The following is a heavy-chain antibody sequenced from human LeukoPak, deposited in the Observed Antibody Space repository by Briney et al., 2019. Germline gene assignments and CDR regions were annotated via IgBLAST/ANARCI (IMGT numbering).Heavy chain of an antibody. Sequence: ASVKVSCKASGYTFSNYYMHWVRQAPGQGLEWMGWINPNSGGTNYAQKFQGRVTMTRDTSISTAYMELSRLRSDDTAVYYCARVHSGSNYWGQGTLVTVSS. CDR3: ARVHSGSNY. CDR1: GYTFSNYY. V-gene: IGHV1-2*02. D-gene: IGHD3-22*01. J-gene: IGHJ4*02. CDR2: INPNSGGT.